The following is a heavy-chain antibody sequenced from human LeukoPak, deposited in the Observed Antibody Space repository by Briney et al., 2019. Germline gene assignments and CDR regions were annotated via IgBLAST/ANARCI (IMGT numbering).Heavy chain of an antibody. CDR3: ARDRGYSYGQDDAFDI. D-gene: IGHD5-18*01. CDR2: ISAYNGNT. CDR1: GYTFTSYG. V-gene: IGHV1-18*01. J-gene: IGHJ3*02. Sequence: ASVKVSCKASGYTFTSYGISWVRQAPGQGLEWMGWISAYNGNTNYARKLQGRVTMTTDTSTSTAYMELRSLRSDDTAVYYCARDRGYSYGQDDAFDIWGQGSMVTVSS.